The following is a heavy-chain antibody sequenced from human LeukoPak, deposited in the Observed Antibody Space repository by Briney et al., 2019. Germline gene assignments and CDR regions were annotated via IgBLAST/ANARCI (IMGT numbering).Heavy chain of an antibody. CDR3: ARGGYSYEFDY. J-gene: IGHJ4*02. D-gene: IGHD5-18*01. CDR2: IYHSGST. Sequence: PSETLSLTCTVSGGSISSSSYYWGWIRQPPGKGLEWIGSIYHSGSTYYNPSLKSRVTISVDTSKNQFSLKLSSVTAADTAVYYCARGGYSYEFDYWGQGTLVTVSS. CDR1: GGSISSSSYY. V-gene: IGHV4-39*07.